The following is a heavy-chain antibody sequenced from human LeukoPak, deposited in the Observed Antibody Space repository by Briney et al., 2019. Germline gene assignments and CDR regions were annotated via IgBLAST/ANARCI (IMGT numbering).Heavy chain of an antibody. Sequence: SVKVSCKASGGTFSSYAISWVRQAPGQGLEWMGGIIPMFGTTNYAQKFQGRVTITADESKSTVYMELRSLRSDDTAVYYCASCYYYDSSGYCPFDYWGQGTLVTVSS. CDR2: IIPMFGTT. J-gene: IGHJ4*02. D-gene: IGHD3-22*01. CDR1: GGTFSSYA. CDR3: ASCYYYDSSGYCPFDY. V-gene: IGHV1-69*13.